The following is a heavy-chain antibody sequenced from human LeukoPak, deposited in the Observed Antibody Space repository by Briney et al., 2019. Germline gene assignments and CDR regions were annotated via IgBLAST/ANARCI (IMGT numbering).Heavy chain of an antibody. J-gene: IGHJ4*02. V-gene: IGHV3-11*01. CDR2: ITSGDSTT. D-gene: IGHD2-15*01. Sequence: GGSLRLSCAASEFTFRDYNMNWIRQAPGKGLEWVSHITSGDSTTFYADSVNGRFTISRDNAMNSLYLEMNSLRAEDTAVYYCAKGGGSRCFDSWGQGTLVTVSS. CDR1: EFTFRDYN. CDR3: AKGGGSRCFDS.